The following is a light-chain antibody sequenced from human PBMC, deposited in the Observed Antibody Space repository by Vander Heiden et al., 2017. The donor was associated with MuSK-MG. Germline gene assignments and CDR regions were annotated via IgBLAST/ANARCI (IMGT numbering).Light chain of an antibody. CDR3: CSYGANRAYV. Sequence: QSALTQPASVSGSPGQSITISCTGTTSDVGRYNLVSWYQQHPGKAPKLIIYEVTQRPSGVSNRFSGSKSDSTASLTISGLQAEDEADYYCCSYGANRAYVFGTGTKVTVL. CDR1: TSDVGRYNL. V-gene: IGLV2-23*02. CDR2: EVT. J-gene: IGLJ1*01.